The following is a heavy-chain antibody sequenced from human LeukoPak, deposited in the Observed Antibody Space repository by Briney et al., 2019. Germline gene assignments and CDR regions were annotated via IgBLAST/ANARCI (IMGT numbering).Heavy chain of an antibody. D-gene: IGHD6-19*01. J-gene: IGHJ5*02. Sequence: GGSLRLSCAASRFTFSSYGMHWVRQAPGKGLEWVAVIWYDGSNKYYADSVKGRFTISRDNSKNTLYLQMNSLRAEDTAVYYCAKGDSSGWYNWFDPWGQGTLVTVSS. CDR2: IWYDGSNK. V-gene: IGHV3-33*06. CDR1: RFTFSSYG. CDR3: AKGDSSGWYNWFDP.